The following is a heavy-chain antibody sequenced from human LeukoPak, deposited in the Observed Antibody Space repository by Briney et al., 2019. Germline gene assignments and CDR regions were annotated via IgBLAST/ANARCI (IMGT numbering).Heavy chain of an antibody. V-gene: IGHV3-7*01. D-gene: IGHD5-18*01. CDR2: IKQDGSEK. CDR3: ARDGYSYGTDAFDI. Sequence: PGGSLRPSCAASGFTFSSYWMSWVRQAPGKGLEWVANIKQDGSEKYYVDSVKGRFTISRDNAKNSLYLQMNSLRAEDTAVYYCARDGYSYGTDAFDIWGQGTMVTVSS. J-gene: IGHJ3*02. CDR1: GFTFSSYW.